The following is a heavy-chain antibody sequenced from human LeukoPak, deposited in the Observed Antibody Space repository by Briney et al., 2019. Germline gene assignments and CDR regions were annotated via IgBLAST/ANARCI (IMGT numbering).Heavy chain of an antibody. V-gene: IGHV1-3*01. CDR3: ARVTMVRGVFIFDY. D-gene: IGHD3-10*01. CDR2: INAGNGNT. J-gene: IGHJ4*02. Sequence: GASVKVSCKASGYTFTSYAMHWVRQAPGQRLEWMGWINAGNGNTKYSQKFQGRVTITSDTSASTAYMELSSLRSEDTAVYYCARVTMVRGVFIFDYWGQGTLVTVSS. CDR1: GYTFTSYA.